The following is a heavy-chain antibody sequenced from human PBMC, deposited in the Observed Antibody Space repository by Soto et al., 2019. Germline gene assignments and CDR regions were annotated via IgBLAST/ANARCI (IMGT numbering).Heavy chain of an antibody. D-gene: IGHD6-6*01. J-gene: IGHJ6*03. Sequence: VQLVESGGGLVQPGGSLRLSCAASGFTFGSYAMTWVRQAPGKGLEWVSGISGGGSGSYYSDSVEARFTISRDNPKNLLYLQMNTLRAEDTAVYFCARVRLPSAPRRPLDYYFMDVWGNGTTITVSS. CDR3: ARVRLPSAPRRPLDYYFMDV. CDR1: GFTFGSYA. V-gene: IGHV3-23*04. CDR2: ISGGGSGS.